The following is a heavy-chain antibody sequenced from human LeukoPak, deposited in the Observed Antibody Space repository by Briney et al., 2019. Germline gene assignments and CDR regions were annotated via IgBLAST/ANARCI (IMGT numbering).Heavy chain of an antibody. D-gene: IGHD3-3*01. CDR2: ISSSSSYT. J-gene: IGHJ4*02. V-gene: IGHV3-11*06. CDR3: ARESGYPDY. CDR1: GXTFSAYY. Sequence: GGSLRLSCAASGXTFSAYYMSWIRQAPGKGLEWVSYISSSSSYTNYADSVKGRFIISRDDAKNSLYLQMNSLRAEDTAVYYCARESGYPDYWGQGTLVTVS.